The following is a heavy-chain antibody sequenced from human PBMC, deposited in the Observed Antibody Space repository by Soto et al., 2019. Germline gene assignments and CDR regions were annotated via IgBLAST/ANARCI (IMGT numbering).Heavy chain of an antibody. CDR1: GGSVSSGSYY. V-gene: IGHV4-61*01. Sequence: QVQLQESGPGLVKPSETLSLTCTVSGGSVSSGSYYWSWIRQPPGKGLEWIGYIYYSGSTNYNPSLKSRVTISVDTSKNQFSLKLSSVTAADTAVYYCAREVGQQLVDDAFDIWGQGTMVTVSS. J-gene: IGHJ3*02. D-gene: IGHD6-13*01. CDR2: IYYSGST. CDR3: AREVGQQLVDDAFDI.